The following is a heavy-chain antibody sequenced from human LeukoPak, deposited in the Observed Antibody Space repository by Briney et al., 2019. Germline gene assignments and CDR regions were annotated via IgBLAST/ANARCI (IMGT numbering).Heavy chain of an antibody. CDR3: ATLSVVVLPAELN. D-gene: IGHD2-15*01. CDR1: GFTFSSYA. J-gene: IGHJ4*02. CDR2: ISYDGSNK. V-gene: IGHV3-30*04. Sequence: TGRSLRLSCAASGFTFSSYAMHWVRQAPGKGLEWVAVISYDGSNKYYADSVKGRFTISRDNSKNTLYLQMNSLRVEDTAVYYCATLSVVVLPAELNWGQGTLVTVSS.